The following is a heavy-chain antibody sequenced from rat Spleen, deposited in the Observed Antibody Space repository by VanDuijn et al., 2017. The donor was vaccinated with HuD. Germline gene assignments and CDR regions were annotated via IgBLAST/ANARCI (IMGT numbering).Heavy chain of an antibody. CDR3: TTDPLGPYVMDA. J-gene: IGHJ4*01. CDR2: ISYDGGNT. D-gene: IGHD5-1*01. Sequence: EVQLVESGGGLVQPGRSLKLSCAASGFTFSDYYMAWVRQAPTKGLEWVASISYDGGNTYYRDSVKGRFTISRDNAKSSLYLQMDSLRSEDTATYYGTTDPLGPYVMDAWGQGASVTVSS. CDR1: GFTFSDYY. V-gene: IGHV5-20*01.